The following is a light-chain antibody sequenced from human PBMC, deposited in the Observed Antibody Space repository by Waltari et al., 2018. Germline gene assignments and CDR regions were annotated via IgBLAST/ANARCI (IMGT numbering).Light chain of an antibody. Sequence: EVVLTQSPATLSLSPGERATLSCRASHSISRFLAWYQQKPGQAPRLLIYDASNRATGIPARFSGSGSGTDFTRTISTLEPEDFAVYYCQQRSNWPPITFGQGTRLEIK. CDR1: HSISRF. CDR2: DAS. V-gene: IGKV3-11*01. J-gene: IGKJ5*01. CDR3: QQRSNWPPIT.